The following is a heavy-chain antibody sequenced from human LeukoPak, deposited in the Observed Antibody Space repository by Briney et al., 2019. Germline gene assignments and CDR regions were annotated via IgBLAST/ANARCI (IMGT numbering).Heavy chain of an antibody. Sequence: GGSLRLSCAASGFTFSSYGMHWVRQAPGKGLEWVVVIWYDGSNKYYADSVKGRFTISRDNSKNTLYLQMNSLRAEDSAVYYWWKTRIQLHCYYSMDVWGQRTAVTVSS. CDR1: GFTFSSYG. CDR2: IWYDGSNK. D-gene: IGHD5-18*01. CDR3: WKTRIQLHCYYSMDV. J-gene: IGHJ6*02. V-gene: IGHV3-33*06.